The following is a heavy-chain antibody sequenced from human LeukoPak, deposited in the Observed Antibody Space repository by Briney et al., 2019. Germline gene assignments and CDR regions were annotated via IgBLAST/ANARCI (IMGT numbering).Heavy chain of an antibody. J-gene: IGHJ5*02. V-gene: IGHV1-69*05. Sequence: SVKVSCKASGGTFSSYAISWVRQAPGQGLEWMGGIIPIFGTANYAQKFQGRVTITTDESTSTACMELSSLRSEDTAVYYCARCSARYYDSSGYFSWGQGTLVAVSS. D-gene: IGHD3-22*01. CDR1: GGTFSSYA. CDR2: IIPIFGTA. CDR3: ARCSARYYDSSGYFS.